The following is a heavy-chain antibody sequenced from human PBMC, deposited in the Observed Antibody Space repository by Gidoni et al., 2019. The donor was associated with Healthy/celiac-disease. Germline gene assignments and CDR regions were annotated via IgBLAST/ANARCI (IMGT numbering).Heavy chain of an antibody. V-gene: IGHV4-34*01. CDR3: AMQWELLPWYAFDI. J-gene: IGHJ3*02. D-gene: IGHD1-26*01. CDR1: VGSFSGYY. CDR2: INHSGST. Sequence: QVQLQQWGAGLLKPSETLSLTCAVSVGSFSGYYWSWIRQPPGKGLEWIGEINHSGSTNYNPSLKSRVTISVDTSKNQFSLKLSSVTAADTAVYYCAMQWELLPWYAFDIWGQGTMVTVSS.